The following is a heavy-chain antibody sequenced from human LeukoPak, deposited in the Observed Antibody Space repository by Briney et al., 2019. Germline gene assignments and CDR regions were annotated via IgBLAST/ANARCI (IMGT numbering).Heavy chain of an antibody. D-gene: IGHD3-9*01. J-gene: IGHJ6*04. CDR3: ARGQLLRYFDWLRYGMDV. Sequence: KASETLSLICAVYGGSFSGYYWSWIRQPPGKGLEWIGEINHSGSTNYNPSLKSRVTISVDTSKNQFSLKLSSVTAADTAVCYCARGQLLRYFDWLRYGMDVWGKGTTVTVSS. V-gene: IGHV4-34*01. CDR2: INHSGST. CDR1: GGSFSGYY.